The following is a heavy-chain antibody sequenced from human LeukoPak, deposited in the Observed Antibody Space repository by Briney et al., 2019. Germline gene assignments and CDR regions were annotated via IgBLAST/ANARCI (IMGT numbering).Heavy chain of an antibody. CDR1: GGSFRGYY. CDR2: INHSGST. CDR3: ARGGITIFGVVIILNWFDP. V-gene: IGHV4-34*01. J-gene: IGHJ5*02. Sequence: SETLSLTCAVYGGSFRGYYWSWIRQPPGKGLEWIGEINHSGSTNYNPSLKSRVTISVDTSKNQFSLKLSSVTAADTAVYYCARGGITIFGVVIILNWFDPWGQGTLVTVSS. D-gene: IGHD3-3*01.